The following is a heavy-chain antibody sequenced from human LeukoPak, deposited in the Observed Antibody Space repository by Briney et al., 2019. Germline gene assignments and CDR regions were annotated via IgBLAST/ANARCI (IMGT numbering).Heavy chain of an antibody. Sequence: PGGSLRLSCAASGFTFGSYDMHWVRQATGKGLEWVSAIGTAGDPYYPGSVKGRFTISRENAKNSLYLQMNSLRAGDTAVYYCARAVPDILTGSGAFDIWGQGTMVTVSS. J-gene: IGHJ3*02. CDR3: ARAVPDILTGSGAFDI. CDR2: IGTAGDP. D-gene: IGHD3-9*01. V-gene: IGHV3-13*05. CDR1: GFTFGSYD.